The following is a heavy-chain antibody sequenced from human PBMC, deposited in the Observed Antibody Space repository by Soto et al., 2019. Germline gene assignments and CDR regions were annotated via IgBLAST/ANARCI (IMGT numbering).Heavy chain of an antibody. CDR2: ISDSGGTR. CDR1: GFTFSSYS. V-gene: IGHV3-23*01. J-gene: IGHJ4*02. Sequence: GGSLRLSCAGSGFTFSSYSMSWVRQFPGKGLDWVSVISDSGGTRHYADSVKGRFTISRDNSENTLYLQMNSLRAEDTAIYYCASHRPGMAPEPDYWGQGTLVTVSS. CDR3: ASHRPGMAPEPDY.